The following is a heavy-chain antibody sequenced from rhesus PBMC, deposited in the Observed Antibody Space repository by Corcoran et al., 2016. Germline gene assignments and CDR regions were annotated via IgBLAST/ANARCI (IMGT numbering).Heavy chain of an antibody. Sequence: QVTLKESGPAPVKPTQTPPLTCTFPGFSLTTSGMGVGWILQPPGKALEWLATIYLDDDKNYSTSLKSRLTISKDTSKNQVVLTMTNMDPVDTATYYCARVIGSSHVDYWGQGVLVTVSS. J-gene: IGHJ4*01. V-gene: IGHV2S1*01. CDR3: ARVIGSSHVDY. CDR2: IYLDDDK. D-gene: IGHD4-29*01. CDR1: GFSLTTSGMG.